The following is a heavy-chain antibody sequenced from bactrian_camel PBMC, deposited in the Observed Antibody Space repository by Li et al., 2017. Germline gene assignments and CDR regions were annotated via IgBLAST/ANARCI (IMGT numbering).Heavy chain of an antibody. CDR3: AARAGRVIGDQLDFNVYTY. Sequence: VQLVESGGGLVQPGGSLRLSCAASGFTFSSSAMSWVRQAPGKGLEWVSAINSGGGSTYYADSVKGRFTISKDNAENTLYLQMNSLKPEDTSMYYCAARAGRVIGDQLDFNVYTYWGQGTQVTVS. CDR1: GFTFSSSA. D-gene: IGHD5*01. J-gene: IGHJ4*01. V-gene: IGHV3S31*01. CDR2: INSGGGST.